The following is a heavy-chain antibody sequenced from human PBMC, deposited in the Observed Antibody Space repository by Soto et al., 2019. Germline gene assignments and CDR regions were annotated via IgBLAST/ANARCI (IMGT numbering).Heavy chain of an antibody. CDR2: ISSSSSYI. J-gene: IGHJ4*02. Sequence: GGSLRLSCAASGFTFSSYSMNWVRQAPGKGLEWVSSISSSSSYIYYADSVKGRFTISRDNAKNSLYLQMNSLRAEDTAVYYCARDYDGAMARFDYWGQGTLVTVSS. V-gene: IGHV3-21*01. CDR1: GFTFSSYS. CDR3: ARDYDGAMARFDY. D-gene: IGHD5-18*01.